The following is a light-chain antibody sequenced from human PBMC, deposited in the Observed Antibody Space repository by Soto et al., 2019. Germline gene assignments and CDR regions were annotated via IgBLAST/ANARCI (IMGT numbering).Light chain of an antibody. CDR3: QHHNSYSGA. J-gene: IGKJ1*01. Sequence: DIQMTQSPSTLSGSVGDRVTITCRASQTISSWLAWYQQKPVKAPKLLIYKSSTLKSGVPSRFSGSGSGTEFTLTISSLQPDDFATYYCQHHNSYSGAFGQGTKVDIK. CDR2: KSS. CDR1: QTISSW. V-gene: IGKV1-5*03.